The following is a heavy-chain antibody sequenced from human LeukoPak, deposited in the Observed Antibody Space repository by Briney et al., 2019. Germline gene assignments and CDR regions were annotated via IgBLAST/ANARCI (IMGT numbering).Heavy chain of an antibody. D-gene: IGHD1-1*01. CDR2: ISYDGSNK. CDR3: AREDNWSEYYYYGMDV. Sequence: GGSLTLSCAASGFTFSSYAMHWVRQAPGKGLEWVAVISYDGSNKYYADSVKGRFTISRDNAKNSLYLQMNSLRAEDTAVYYCAREDNWSEYYYYGMDVWGQGTTVTVSS. J-gene: IGHJ6*02. V-gene: IGHV3-30-3*01. CDR1: GFTFSSYA.